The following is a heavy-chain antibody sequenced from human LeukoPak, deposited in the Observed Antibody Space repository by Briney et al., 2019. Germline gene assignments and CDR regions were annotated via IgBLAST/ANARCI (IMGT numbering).Heavy chain of an antibody. CDR3: ARDVPNCSGSSCYSGGVDY. V-gene: IGHV4-39*07. CDR2: LYYSGST. J-gene: IGHJ4*02. Sequence: SETLSLTCTVSGDSISSSSYYWGRIRQPPGKGLEWIGSLYYSGSTYYNPSLKSRVTISVDTSKNQFSLKLSSVTAADTAVYFCARDVPNCSGSSCYSGGVDYWGQGTLVTVSS. D-gene: IGHD2-15*01. CDR1: GDSISSSSYY.